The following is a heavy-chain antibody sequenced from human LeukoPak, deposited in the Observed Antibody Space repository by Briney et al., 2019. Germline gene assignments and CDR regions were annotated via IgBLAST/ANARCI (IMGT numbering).Heavy chain of an antibody. CDR1: GFTFSSYD. CDR3: ASGGRSSTFGGSFDY. CDR2: IYSGGST. J-gene: IGHJ4*02. Sequence: GGSLRLSCAASGFTFSSYDMSWVRQAPGKGLEWVSVIYSGGSTYYADSVKGRFTISRDNSKNTLYLQMSSLRAEDTAVYYCASGGRSSTFGGSFDYWGQGTLVTVSS. D-gene: IGHD3-16*01. V-gene: IGHV3-66*01.